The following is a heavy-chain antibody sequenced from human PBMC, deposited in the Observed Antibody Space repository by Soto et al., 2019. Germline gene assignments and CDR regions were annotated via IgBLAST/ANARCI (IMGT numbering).Heavy chain of an antibody. CDR2: IKSKTGGGTT. CDR1: GFTSSNAW. CDR3: TTAFITMVRGVIVP. V-gene: IGHV3-15*01. D-gene: IGHD3-10*01. Sequence: EVQLVESGGGLVEPGGSLTLSCTASGFTSSNAWMSWVRQAPGKGLELVGRIKSKTGGGTTDYVAPVKGRFTISRDDSRNTLYLQMNSLKTEDTAVYYCTTAFITMVRGVIVPCGQVTMVTVSS. J-gene: IGHJ5*02.